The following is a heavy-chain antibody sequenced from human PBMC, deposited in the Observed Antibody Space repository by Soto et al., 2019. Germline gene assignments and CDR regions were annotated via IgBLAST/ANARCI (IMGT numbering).Heavy chain of an antibody. CDR2: IYYSGST. V-gene: IGHV4-39*01. Sequence: SETLSLTCTVSGGSISSSSYYWGWIRQPPGKGLEWIGSIYYSGSTYYNPSLKSRVTISVDTSKNQFSLKLSSVTAADTAVYYFATVAGNYYYVIDVWGQGSSVTGSS. J-gene: IGHJ6*02. CDR3: ATVAGNYYYVIDV. D-gene: IGHD6-19*01. CDR1: GGSISSSSYY.